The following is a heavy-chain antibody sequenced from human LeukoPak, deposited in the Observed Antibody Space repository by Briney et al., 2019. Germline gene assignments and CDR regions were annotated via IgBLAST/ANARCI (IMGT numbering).Heavy chain of an antibody. CDR3: ARARGFWSGYYSGYFDY. D-gene: IGHD3-3*01. Sequence: SEILSLTGAVYGGCCSGYYWSLFRQPPAKWLEWIGEINHSGSNNYNPSLKSRVSKSVDTSKNQFSLKLSSVTAADTAVYYCARARGFWSGYYSGYFDYWGQGTLVTVSS. J-gene: IGHJ4*02. V-gene: IGHV4-34*01. CDR1: GGCCSGYY. CDR2: INHSGSN.